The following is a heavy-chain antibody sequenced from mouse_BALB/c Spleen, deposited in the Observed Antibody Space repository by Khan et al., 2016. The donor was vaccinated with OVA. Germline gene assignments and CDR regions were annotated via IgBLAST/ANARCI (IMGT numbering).Heavy chain of an antibody. Sequence: EVKLEESGPELVKPGASVKISCKTSGYTFPEYTVHWVKQSLGKSLDWIGVINPKNGGTAYNQKFKGKATLTVDKSSSTAYMEFRSLTYEDSAVYSCTRDAGRYWGQGTSVTVAS. V-gene: IGHV1-18*01. D-gene: IGHD3-3*01. CDR2: INPKNGGT. CDR1: GYTFPEYT. J-gene: IGHJ4*01. CDR3: TRDAGRY.